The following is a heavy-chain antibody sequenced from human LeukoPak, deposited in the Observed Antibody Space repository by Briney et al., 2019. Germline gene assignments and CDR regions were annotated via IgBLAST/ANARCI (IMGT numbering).Heavy chain of an antibody. CDR3: VGSYFDY. Sequence: GGSLRLSCAASGFTFSSYGMHWVRQAPGKGLEWVAVISYDGSNKYYADSVKGRFTISRDNSKNTLYLQMNSLRAEDTAVYYCVGSYFDYWGQGTLVTVSP. D-gene: IGHD3-10*01. V-gene: IGHV3-30*03. CDR2: ISYDGSNK. J-gene: IGHJ4*02. CDR1: GFTFSSYG.